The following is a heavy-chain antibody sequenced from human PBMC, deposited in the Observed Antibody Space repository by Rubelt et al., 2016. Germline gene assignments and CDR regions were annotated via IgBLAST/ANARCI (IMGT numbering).Heavy chain of an antibody. V-gene: IGHV4-59*01. CDR2: IHYSGHT. CDR1: GGSISSYY. CDR3: ARGWNYYNY. J-gene: IGHJ4*02. Sequence: QVQLQESGPGLVKPSETLSLTCTVSGGSISSYYWSWIRQPPGTGLEWIGYIHYSGHTKYIPPLGSGSPNAVYRSKNQVSLTLRSVTAADTAVYYCARGWNYYNYWGQGTLATVSS. D-gene: IGHD3-3*01.